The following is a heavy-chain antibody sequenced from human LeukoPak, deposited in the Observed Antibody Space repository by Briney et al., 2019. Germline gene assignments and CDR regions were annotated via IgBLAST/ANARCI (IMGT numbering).Heavy chain of an antibody. CDR1: GFTFSSYS. V-gene: IGHV3-21*01. CDR3: ARAAPGIAVAGTCFDY. D-gene: IGHD6-19*01. Sequence: PGGSLRLPCAASGFTFSSYSMNWVRQAPGKGLEWVSSISGSSSYIYYADSVRGRSTISRDNAKNSLYLQMNSLRAEDTAVYYCARAAPGIAVAGTCFDYWGQGTLVTVSS. CDR2: ISGSSSYI. J-gene: IGHJ4*02.